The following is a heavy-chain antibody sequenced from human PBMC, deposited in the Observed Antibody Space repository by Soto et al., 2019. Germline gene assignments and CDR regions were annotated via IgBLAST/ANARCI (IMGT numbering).Heavy chain of an antibody. Sequence: GGSLRLSCAASGFTFTDYAMSWVRQAPGKGLEWVSGISGRDGSTSYADSVKGRFTISRDNSKNTLYLQMNSLRAEDTAVYYCAKGITIAVAGLRFDYWGQGTLVTVSS. J-gene: IGHJ4*02. V-gene: IGHV3-23*01. D-gene: IGHD6-19*01. CDR3: AKGITIAVAGLRFDY. CDR1: GFTFTDYA. CDR2: ISGRDGST.